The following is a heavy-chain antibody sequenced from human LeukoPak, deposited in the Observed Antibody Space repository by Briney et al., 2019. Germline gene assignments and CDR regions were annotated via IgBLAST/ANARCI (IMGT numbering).Heavy chain of an antibody. CDR2: ISYDGSNE. J-gene: IGHJ4*02. CDR1: EFTFSSYT. D-gene: IGHD3-3*01. Sequence: GGSLRLSCAASEFTFSSYTMHWLRQAPGKGLEWVAVISYDGSNEYYADSVKGRFTISRDNSKSTLYLQMNSLRAEDATLYYCARAPSGYYPHFDYWGQGTLVTVSS. CDR3: ARAPSGYYPHFDY. V-gene: IGHV3-30*04.